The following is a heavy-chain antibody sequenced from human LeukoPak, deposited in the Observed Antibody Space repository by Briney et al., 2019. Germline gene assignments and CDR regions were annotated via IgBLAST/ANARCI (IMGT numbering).Heavy chain of an antibody. Sequence: GGSLRLSCAASGFTLSSYWMTWVRQAPGKGLEWVANIRQDGDEKYYVDSVKGRFTISRDNAKTSLFLQMNSLRAEDTAVYYCARDLTYYFESSGYYYDGFYVWGEGTMVTVSS. CDR2: IRQDGDEK. CDR3: ARDLTYYFESSGYYYDGFYV. D-gene: IGHD3-22*01. V-gene: IGHV3-7*04. J-gene: IGHJ3*01. CDR1: GFTLSSYW.